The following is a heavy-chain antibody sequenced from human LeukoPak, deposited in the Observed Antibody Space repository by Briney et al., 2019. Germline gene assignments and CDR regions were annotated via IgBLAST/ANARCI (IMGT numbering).Heavy chain of an antibody. Sequence: SDTPSLTCTVSCRSISIYYWSWIRQPPGKGLEWIGYIYYSGSPNYNPFLKSRVTISVDTSKNQFSLKLSSVTAADTAVYYWARDGGPLNYYGSGSPSYYYGMDVWGQGTTVTVSS. D-gene: IGHD3-10*01. V-gene: IGHV4-59*01. CDR2: IYYSGSP. CDR3: ARDGGPLNYYGSGSPSYYYGMDV. J-gene: IGHJ6*02. CDR1: CRSISIYY.